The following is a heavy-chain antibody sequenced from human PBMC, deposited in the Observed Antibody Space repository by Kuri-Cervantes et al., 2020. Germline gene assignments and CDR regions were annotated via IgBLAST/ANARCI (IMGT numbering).Heavy chain of an antibody. D-gene: IGHD3-22*01. V-gene: IGHV3-30*18. CDR2: ISYDGSNK. CDR3: AKPDSSGYYYDDAFDI. CDR1: GFTFGSYG. J-gene: IGHJ3*02. Sequence: GESLKISCAASGFTFGSYGMHWVRQAPGKGLEWVAVISYDGSNKYYADSVKGRFTISRDNSKNTLYLQMNSLRAEDTAVYYCAKPDSSGYYYDDAFDIWGQGTMVTVSS.